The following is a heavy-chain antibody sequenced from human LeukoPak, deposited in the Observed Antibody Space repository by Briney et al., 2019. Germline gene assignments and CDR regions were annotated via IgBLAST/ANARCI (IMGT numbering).Heavy chain of an antibody. J-gene: IGHJ4*02. Sequence: ASAKVSCKASGYTFTGYYMHWVRQAPGQGLEWMGWINPNSGGTNYAQKFQGRVTMTRDTSISTAYMELSRLRSDDTAVYYCARGYYYGSGSPADNWGQGTLVTVSS. D-gene: IGHD3-10*01. V-gene: IGHV1-2*02. CDR1: GYTFTGYY. CDR2: INPNSGGT. CDR3: ARGYYYGSGSPADN.